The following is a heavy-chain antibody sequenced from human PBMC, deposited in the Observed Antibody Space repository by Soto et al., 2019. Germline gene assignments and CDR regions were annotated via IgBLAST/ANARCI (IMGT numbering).Heavy chain of an antibody. V-gene: IGHV3-48*03. CDR2: ISSSGSTR. D-gene: IGHD3-22*01. J-gene: IGHJ4*02. CDR3: AVTTYYDNSGPYYFDY. Sequence: GGSLRLSCAGIGFTFRSYEMNWVRQAPGKGLEWLSYISSSGSTRNYADSLKGRFTISRDNARNSLYLQMNSLRAEDTAVYYCAVTTYYDNSGPYYFDYWGQGILVTVSS. CDR1: GFTFRSYE.